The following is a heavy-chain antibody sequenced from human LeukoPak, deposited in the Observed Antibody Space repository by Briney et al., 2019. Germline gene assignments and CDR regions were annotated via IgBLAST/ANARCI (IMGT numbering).Heavy chain of an antibody. CDR1: GFSVSSTC. V-gene: IGHV3-53*01. CDR3: GRDVRY. Sequence: GGSLRLSCAASGFSVSSTCMSWVRRAPGKGLEWVSVIYSTGSTYNADSVKGRFTISRDSSKNTVYLQMNSLRADDTAVYYCGRDVRYWGQGTLVTVSS. J-gene: IGHJ4*02. CDR2: IYSTGST.